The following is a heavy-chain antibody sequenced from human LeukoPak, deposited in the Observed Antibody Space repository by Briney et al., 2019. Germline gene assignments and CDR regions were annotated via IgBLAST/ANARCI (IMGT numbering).Heavy chain of an antibody. CDR1: GGSFSGYY. J-gene: IGHJ5*02. Sequence: SETLSLTCAVYGGSFSGYYWSWIRQPPGKGLEWIGEINHSGSTNYNPSLKSRVTISVDTSKNQFSLKLSSVTAADTAVYYCAREAARRYCSSTSCTLNWFDPWGQGTLVTASS. CDR3: AREAARRYCSSTSCTLNWFDP. D-gene: IGHD2-2*01. CDR2: INHSGST. V-gene: IGHV4-34*01.